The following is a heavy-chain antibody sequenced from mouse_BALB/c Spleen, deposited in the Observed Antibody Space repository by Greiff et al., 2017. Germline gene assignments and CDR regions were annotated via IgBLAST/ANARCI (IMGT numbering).Heavy chain of an antibody. CDR1: GFSLTSYG. CDR2: IWAGGST. D-gene: IGHD2-2*01. J-gene: IGHJ4*01. Sequence: VKLMESGPGLVAPSQSLSITCTVSGFSLTSYGVHWVRQPPGKGLEWLGVIWAGGSTNYNSALMSRLSISKDNSKSQVFLKMNSLQTDDTAMYYCARTIYYGYDDPYYYAMDYWGKGTSVTDSS. CDR3: ARTIYYGYDDPYYYAMDY. V-gene: IGHV2-9*02.